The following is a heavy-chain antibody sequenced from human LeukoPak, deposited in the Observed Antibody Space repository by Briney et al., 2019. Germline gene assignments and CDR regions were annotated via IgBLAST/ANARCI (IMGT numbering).Heavy chain of an antibody. Sequence: PSETLSLTCTVSGGSISSGSYYWSWIRQPAGKGLEWIGRIYTSGSTNYNPSLKSRVTISVDTSKNQFSLKLSSVTAADTAVYYCARDSAWDSSSWVDAFDIWGQGTMVTVSS. CDR3: ARDSAWDSSSWVDAFDI. D-gene: IGHD6-13*01. V-gene: IGHV4-61*02. CDR1: GGSISSGSYY. CDR2: IYTSGST. J-gene: IGHJ3*02.